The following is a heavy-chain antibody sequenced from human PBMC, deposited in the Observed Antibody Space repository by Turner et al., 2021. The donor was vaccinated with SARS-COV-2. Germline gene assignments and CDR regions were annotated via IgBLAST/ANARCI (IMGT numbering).Heavy chain of an antibody. J-gene: IGHJ3*02. Sequence: QVQLVQSGAEVKKPGSSVIVSCTTSGGTFRNYATAWGRQAPGQGLAWMGGVIPMYDTTTDAQRFRGRVTITADESTGTAYMELTRLISGDTAIYFCASMDYGGDAGHAFDIWAQGTWVTVSS. V-gene: IGHV1-69*01. CDR3: ASMDYGGDAGHAFDI. CDR1: GGTFRNYA. D-gene: IGHD4-17*01. CDR2: VIPMYDTT.